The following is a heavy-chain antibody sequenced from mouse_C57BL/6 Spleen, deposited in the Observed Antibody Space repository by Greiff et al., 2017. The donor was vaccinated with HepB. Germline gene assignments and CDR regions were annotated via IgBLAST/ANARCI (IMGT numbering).Heavy chain of an antibody. V-gene: IGHV5-12*01. CDR2: ISNGGGST. CDR3: ARLDYDYAMDC. D-gene: IGHD2-4*01. CDR1: GFTFSDYY. J-gene: IGHJ4*01. Sequence: EVKVVESGGGLVQPGGSLKLSCAASGFTFSDYYMYWVRQTPEKRLEWVAYISNGGGSTYYPDTVKGRFTISRDNAKNTLYLQMSRLKSEDTAMYYCARLDYDYAMDCWGQGTSVTVSS.